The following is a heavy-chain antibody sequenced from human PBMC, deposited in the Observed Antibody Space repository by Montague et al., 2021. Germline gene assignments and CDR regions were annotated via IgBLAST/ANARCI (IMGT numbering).Heavy chain of an antibody. CDR1: GFPFSSYA. Sequence: FRSLSCAASGFPFSSYAMSWVRQAPGKGLKWVSSITSGGSTYYADSVTGRFTISRDNSKNTLYLQMNSLRAEDTAVYYCTKDQDDYGDYVDWVDTWGQGTLVTVSS. CDR3: TKDQDDYGDYVDWVDT. D-gene: IGHD4-17*01. J-gene: IGHJ5*02. CDR2: ITSGGST. V-gene: IGHV3-23*01.